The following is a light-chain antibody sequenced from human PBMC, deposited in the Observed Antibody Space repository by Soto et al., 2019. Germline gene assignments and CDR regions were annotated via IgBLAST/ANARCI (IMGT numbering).Light chain of an antibody. CDR3: SSYAGNNNLL. Sequence: QSALTQPPSASGPPGQSVTISCTGTSSDVGGYNYVSWYQQHPGKAPKLIIFEVNKRPSGVPHRFSGSKSGNTASLTVSGLLAEDEADYYCSSYAGNNNLLFGGGTKVTVL. CDR1: SSDVGGYNY. CDR2: EVN. V-gene: IGLV2-8*01. J-gene: IGLJ2*01.